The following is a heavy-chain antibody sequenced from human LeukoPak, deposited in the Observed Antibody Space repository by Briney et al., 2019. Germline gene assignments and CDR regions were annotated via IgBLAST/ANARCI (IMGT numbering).Heavy chain of an antibody. Sequence: SVKVSCKASGGTFSSYAISWVRQAPGQGLEWMGWIIPIFGTANYAQKFQGRVTITADASTSTAYMELSSLRSEDTAVYYCASLDCSGGSCYSLYYYMDVWGKGTTVTVSS. CDR1: GGTFSSYA. CDR3: ASLDCSGGSCYSLYYYMDV. J-gene: IGHJ6*03. CDR2: IIPIFGTA. V-gene: IGHV1-69*13. D-gene: IGHD2-15*01.